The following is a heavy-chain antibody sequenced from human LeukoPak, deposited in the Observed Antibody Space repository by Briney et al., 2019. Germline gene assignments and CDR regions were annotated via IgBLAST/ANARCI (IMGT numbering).Heavy chain of an antibody. V-gene: IGHV3-23*01. J-gene: IGHJ4*02. Sequence: GGSLRLSCAASGFTFSSYAMSWVRQAPGKGLEWVSDISGTGYSTYYADSVKGRFTISRDNSKNTLYLQMNSLRAEDTAVYYCAKAGTYYYDSSGYYSGYYFDYWGQGTLVTVSS. CDR3: AKAGTYYYDSSGYYSGYYFDY. D-gene: IGHD3-22*01. CDR2: ISGTGYST. CDR1: GFTFSSYA.